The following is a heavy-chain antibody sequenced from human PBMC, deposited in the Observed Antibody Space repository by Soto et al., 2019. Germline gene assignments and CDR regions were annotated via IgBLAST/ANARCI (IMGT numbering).Heavy chain of an antibody. J-gene: IGHJ4*02. CDR1: GYTFTSYD. V-gene: IGHV1-8*01. D-gene: IGHD6-13*01. Sequence: ASVKVSCKASGYTFTSYDINWVRQATGQGLEWMGWMDPNSGNTGYAQKFQGRVTMTRNTSISTAYMELSSLRSEDTAVYYCASGSETAAGVFDYWGQGILVTVSS. CDR2: MDPNSGNT. CDR3: ASGSETAAGVFDY.